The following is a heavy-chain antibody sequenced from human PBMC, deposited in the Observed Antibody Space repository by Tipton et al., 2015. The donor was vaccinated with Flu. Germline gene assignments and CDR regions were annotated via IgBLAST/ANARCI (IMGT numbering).Heavy chain of an antibody. CDR1: GFTFSSYW. CDR2: INSDGSST. CDR3: AKDAPFGGLAHYFDY. Sequence: SLRLSCAASGFTFSSYWMHWVRQAPGKGLVWVSRINSDGSSTSYADSVKGRFTISRDNAKNTLYLQMNSLRAEDTAVYYCAKDAPFGGLAHYFDYWGQGTLVTVSS. D-gene: IGHD3-16*01. V-gene: IGHV3-74*01. J-gene: IGHJ4*02.